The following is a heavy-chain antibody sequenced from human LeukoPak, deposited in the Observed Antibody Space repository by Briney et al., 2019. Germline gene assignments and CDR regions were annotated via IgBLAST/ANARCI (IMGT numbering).Heavy chain of an antibody. CDR2: IKQDGSEK. CDR1: GFTFSSYW. J-gene: IGHJ3*02. Sequence: GGSLRLSCAASGFTFSSYWMSWVRQAPGKGLEWVANIKQDGSEKYYVDSVKGRSTISRDNAKNSLYLQMNSLRAEDTAVYYCARKRSPGAFDIWGQGTMVTVSS. V-gene: IGHV3-7*01. CDR3: ARKRSPGAFDI.